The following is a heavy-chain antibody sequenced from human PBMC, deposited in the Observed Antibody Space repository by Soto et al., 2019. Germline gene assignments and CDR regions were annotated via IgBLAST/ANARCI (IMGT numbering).Heavy chain of an antibody. V-gene: IGHV3-30*18. CDR1: GFTFSSYG. J-gene: IGHJ3*02. CDR3: AKYPAAAFWFGELLRGIDLALGAFDI. CDR2: ISYDGSNK. D-gene: IGHD3-10*01. Sequence: GGSLRLSCAASGFTFSSYGMHWVRQAPGKGLEWVAVISYDGSNKYYADSVKGRFTISRDNSKNTLYLQMNSLRAEDTAVYYCAKYPAAAFWFGELLRGIDLALGAFDIWGQGTMVTVSS.